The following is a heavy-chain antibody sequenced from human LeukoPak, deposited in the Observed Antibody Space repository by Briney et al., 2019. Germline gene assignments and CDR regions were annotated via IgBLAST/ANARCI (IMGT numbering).Heavy chain of an antibody. CDR1: GFTFSSYS. Sequence: PAGSLKVSCAASGFTFSSYSMNWVRQAPGKGLEWVSSISSSSSYIYYADSVKGRFTISRDNAKNSLYLQMNSLRAEDTAVYYCARAMLRSGFDPWGQAGVDTDSS. CDR3: ARAMLRSGFDP. D-gene: IGHD3-10*01. CDR2: ISSSSSYI. V-gene: IGHV3-21*01. J-gene: IGHJ5*02.